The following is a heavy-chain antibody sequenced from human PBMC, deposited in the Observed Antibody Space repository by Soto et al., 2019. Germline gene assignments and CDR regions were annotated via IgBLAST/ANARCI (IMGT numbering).Heavy chain of an antibody. CDR2: INHSGST. CDR3: ARSPRFLEWLLSPFDY. V-gene: IGHV4-34*01. CDR1: GGSFSGYY. D-gene: IGHD3-3*01. Sequence: SETLSLTCAVYGGSFSGYYWSWIRQPPGKGLEWIGEINHSGSTNYNPSLKSRVTISVDTSKNQFSLKLSSVTAADTAVYYCARSPRFLEWLLSPFDYWGQGTLVTVSS. J-gene: IGHJ4*02.